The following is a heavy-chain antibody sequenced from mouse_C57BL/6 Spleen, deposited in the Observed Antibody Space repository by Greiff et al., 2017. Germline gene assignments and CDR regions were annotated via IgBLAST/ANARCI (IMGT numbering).Heavy chain of an antibody. CDR2: ISDGGSYT. CDR1: GFTFSSYA. Sequence: EVKLMESGGGLVKPGGSLKLSCAASGFTFSSYAMSWVRQTPEKRLEWVATISDGGSYTYYPDNVKGRFTISRDNAKKNLYLQMSHLKSEDTAMYYCARVYAMDYWGQGTSVTVSS. V-gene: IGHV5-4*03. CDR3: ARVYAMDY. J-gene: IGHJ4*01.